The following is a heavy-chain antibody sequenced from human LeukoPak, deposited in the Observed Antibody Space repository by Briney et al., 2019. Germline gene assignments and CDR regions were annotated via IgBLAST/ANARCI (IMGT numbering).Heavy chain of an antibody. CDR3: ANKRNTAPYYFDY. Sequence: PSETLSLTCAVSGGSLSSNNWWSWVRQPPGKGLEWIGEIYHSGSANYNPSLKSRVTISVDKSKNQFSLKLSTVTAADTAVYYCANKRNTAPYYFDYWGQGSLVTVSS. V-gene: IGHV4-4*02. CDR2: IYHSGSA. D-gene: IGHD5-18*01. J-gene: IGHJ4*02. CDR1: GGSLSSNNW.